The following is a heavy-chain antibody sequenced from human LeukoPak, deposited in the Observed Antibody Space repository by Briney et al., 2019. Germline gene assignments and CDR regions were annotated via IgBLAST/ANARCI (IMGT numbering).Heavy chain of an antibody. J-gene: IGHJ4*02. V-gene: IGHV3-66*01. Sequence: GGSLRLSCVTSGFSISSDYMSWVRQAPGKGLEWVSLIHSAGNTYYTDSVKGRLTISRDNSKNKLYLQMNSLRQEDTAEYYCARALSEWRQSDYWGQGTLVTVSS. CDR2: IHSAGNT. CDR3: ARALSEWRQSDY. CDR1: GFSISSDY. D-gene: IGHD3-3*01.